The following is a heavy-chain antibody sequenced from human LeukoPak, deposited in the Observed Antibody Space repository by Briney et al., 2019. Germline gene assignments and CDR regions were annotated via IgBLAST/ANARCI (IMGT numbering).Heavy chain of an antibody. CDR1: GYTLTELS. V-gene: IGHV1-24*01. J-gene: IGHJ3*02. D-gene: IGHD6-13*01. CDR3: ARGGNSWSSDAFDI. Sequence: GASVKVSCKVSGYTLTELSMHWVRQAPGKGLEWMGGFDPEDGETIYAQKFQGRVTMTEDTSTDTAYMELSSLRSEDTAVYYCARGGNSWSSDAFDIWGQGTMVTVSS. CDR2: FDPEDGET.